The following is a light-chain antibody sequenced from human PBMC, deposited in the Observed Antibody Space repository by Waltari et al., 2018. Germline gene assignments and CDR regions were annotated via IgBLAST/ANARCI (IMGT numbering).Light chain of an antibody. J-gene: IGKJ1*01. CDR1: QSVSSN. CDR3: HQYFSPHWT. CDR2: GAS. V-gene: IGKV3-15*01. Sequence: EIVMTQSPATLSVSPGERATLSCRASQSVSSNLAWYHQKPGQAPRLLIYGASTRATGIPARFSGSGSGTEFTLTISSLQSEDVAVYYCHQYFSPHWTFGQGTRVEIK.